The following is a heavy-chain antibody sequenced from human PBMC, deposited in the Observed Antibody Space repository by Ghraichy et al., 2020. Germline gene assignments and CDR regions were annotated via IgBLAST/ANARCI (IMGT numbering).Heavy chain of an antibody. CDR2: IYNSGST. CDR1: GGSISSSGHS. J-gene: IGHJ6*02. CDR3: ARVDCGDDCGHYYYYYYGMDV. V-gene: IGHV4-30-2*01. D-gene: IGHD2-21*02. Sequence: SQTLSLTCAVSGGSISSSGHSWSWIRQPPGKCLEWIANIYNSGSTYYNPSLESRVSISVDRSKNQFSLKLSSVTAADTAVYYCARVDCGDDCGHYYYYYYGMDVWGQGTTVTVSS.